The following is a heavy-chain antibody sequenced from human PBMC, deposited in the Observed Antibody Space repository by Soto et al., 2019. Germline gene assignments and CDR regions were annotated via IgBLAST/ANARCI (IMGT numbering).Heavy chain of an antibody. CDR2: ISYSGNT. V-gene: IGHV4-31*03. D-gene: IGHD3-10*01. CDR3: ARAVPGFYGMDV. Sequence: PSETLSLTCNVSGGSINSFCYYWSWIRQHPGKGLEWIGYISYSGNTYYNPSLRSRVTISIDMSKSHFSLNLNSVTAADTAVYHCARAVPGFYGMDVWGQGTTVTVSS. J-gene: IGHJ6*02. CDR1: GGSINSFCYY.